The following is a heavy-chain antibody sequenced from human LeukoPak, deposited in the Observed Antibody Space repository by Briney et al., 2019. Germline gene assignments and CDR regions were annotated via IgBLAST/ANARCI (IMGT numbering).Heavy chain of an antibody. Sequence: SETLSLTCTVSGGSISSSSYYWGWIRQPPGKGLEWIGSIYYSGTTTHNPSLKSRVTISVDTSKNQFSLKLSSVTAADTAVYYCARHLGCYGSGSYTLDYWGQGTLVTVSS. CDR3: ARHLGCYGSGSYTLDY. V-gene: IGHV4-39*01. D-gene: IGHD3-10*01. CDR2: IYYSGTT. J-gene: IGHJ4*02. CDR1: GGSISSSSYY.